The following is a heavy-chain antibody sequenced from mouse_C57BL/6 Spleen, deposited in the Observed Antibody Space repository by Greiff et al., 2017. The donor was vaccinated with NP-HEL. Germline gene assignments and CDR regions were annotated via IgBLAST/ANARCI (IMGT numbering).Heavy chain of an antibody. D-gene: IGHD5-1*01. Sequence: QVQLQHSGAELVKPGASVKISCKASGYAFSSYWMNWVKQRPGKGLEWIGQIYPGDGDTNYNGKFKGKATLTADKSSSTAYMQLSSLTSEDSAVYFCAREKYPLYYFDYWGQGTTLTVSS. V-gene: IGHV1-80*01. CDR1: GYAFSSYW. J-gene: IGHJ2*01. CDR2: IYPGDGDT. CDR3: AREKYPLYYFDY.